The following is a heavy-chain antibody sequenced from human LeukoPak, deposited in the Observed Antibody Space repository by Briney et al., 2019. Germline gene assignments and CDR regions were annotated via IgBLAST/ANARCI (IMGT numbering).Heavy chain of an antibody. Sequence: KSSETLSLTCTVSGGSISSYFWTWIRQPPGKGLEWIGDLIHSGITNYNPSLKSRVTISADTSKNQFSLRLSSVTAADTAVYCARAMPAPFRGVLKAWGQGTLVTVSS. D-gene: IGHD3-10*01. CDR2: LIHSGIT. CDR1: GGSISSYF. CDR3: ARAMPAPFRGVLKA. J-gene: IGHJ5*02. V-gene: IGHV4-34*12.